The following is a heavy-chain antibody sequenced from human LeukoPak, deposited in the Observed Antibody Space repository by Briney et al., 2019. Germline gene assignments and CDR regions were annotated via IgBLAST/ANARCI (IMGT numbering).Heavy chain of an antibody. J-gene: IGHJ6*03. V-gene: IGHV3-7*01. CDR3: ARGILWFGEFSSYYYYYMDV. Sequence: GGFLRLSCAASGFTFSSYWMSWVRQAPGKGLEWVANIKQDGSEKYYVDSVKGRFTISRDNAKNSLYLQMNSLRAEDTAVYYCARGILWFGEFSSYYYYYMDVWGKGTTVTVSS. CDR1: GFTFSSYW. CDR2: IKQDGSEK. D-gene: IGHD3-10*01.